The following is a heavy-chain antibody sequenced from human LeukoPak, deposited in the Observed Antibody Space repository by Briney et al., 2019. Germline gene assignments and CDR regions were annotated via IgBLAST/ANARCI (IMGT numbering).Heavy chain of an antibody. CDR2: ISAYNGNT. CDR3: ARKGRYYDINYFDY. CDR1: GYTFTSY. V-gene: IGHV1-18*01. J-gene: IGHJ4*02. Sequence: GASVKVSCKASGYTFTSYVSWVRQAPGQGLEWMGWISAYNGNTKFAQKLQGRVTMTTDTSTSTAYVELRSLRSDDTAVYYCARKGRYYDINYFDYWGQGTLVTVSS. D-gene: IGHD1-26*01.